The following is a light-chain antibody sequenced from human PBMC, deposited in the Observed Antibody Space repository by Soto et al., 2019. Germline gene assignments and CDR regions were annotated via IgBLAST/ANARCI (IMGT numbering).Light chain of an antibody. V-gene: IGKV3-11*01. CDR2: DAS. J-gene: IGKJ4*01. CDR3: QQRGNWPLT. Sequence: EIVLTQSPATLSLSPGERATLSCRASQSVSSYLAWYQQKPGQAPRLLIYDASNRATGIPARFSGSGSGADFTLSISILEPEDFAVYYCQQRGNWPLTFGGGTKVDIK. CDR1: QSVSSY.